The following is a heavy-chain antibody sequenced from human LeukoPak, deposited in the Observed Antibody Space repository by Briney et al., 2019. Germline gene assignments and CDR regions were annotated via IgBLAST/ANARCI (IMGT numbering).Heavy chain of an antibody. Sequence: GGSLRLSCAASGFTVSSNYMSWVRQAPGKGLEWVSVIYSGGSTYYADSVKGRFTISRDNSKNTLYLQINSLRAEDTAVYYCAREYTMIVVPKGVSAFDIWGQGTMVTVSS. D-gene: IGHD3-22*01. CDR2: IYSGGST. V-gene: IGHV3-66*01. CDR1: GFTVSSNY. J-gene: IGHJ3*02. CDR3: AREYTMIVVPKGVSAFDI.